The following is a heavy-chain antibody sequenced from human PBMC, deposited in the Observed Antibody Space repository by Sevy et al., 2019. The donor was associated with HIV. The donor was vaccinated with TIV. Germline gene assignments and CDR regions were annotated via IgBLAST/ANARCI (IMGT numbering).Heavy chain of an antibody. J-gene: IGHJ3*02. D-gene: IGHD4-17*01. Sequence: GGSLRLSCAASGFSFSIYSVNWVRQAPGKGLEWVSYISGSSSTIYYADSVQGRFTISRDNAKNSLYLQLNSLRDEDTAVYYCARRATVTPSYILCAFDIWGQGTMVTVSS. CDR1: GFSFSIYS. CDR3: ARRATVTPSYILCAFDI. CDR2: ISGSSSTI. V-gene: IGHV3-48*02.